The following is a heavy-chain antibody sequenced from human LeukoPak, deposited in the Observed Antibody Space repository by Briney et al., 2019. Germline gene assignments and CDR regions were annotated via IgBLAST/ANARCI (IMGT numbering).Heavy chain of an antibody. CDR3: ARAAIGYPFDP. V-gene: IGHV4-39*07. CDR2: IYYSGST. CDR1: GGSISSSSYY. D-gene: IGHD1-1*01. J-gene: IGHJ5*02. Sequence: PSETLSLTCTVSGGSISSSSYYWGWIRQPPGKGLEWIGSIYYSGSTYYNPSLKSRVTISVDTSKNQFSLKLSSVTAADTAVYYCARAAIGYPFDPWGQGTLVTVSS.